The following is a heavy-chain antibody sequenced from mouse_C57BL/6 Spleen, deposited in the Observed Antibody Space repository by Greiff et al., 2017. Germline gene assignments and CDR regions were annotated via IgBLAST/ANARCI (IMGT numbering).Heavy chain of an antibody. Sequence: QVQLQQPGAELVKPGASVKLSCKASGYTFTSYWMQWVKQRPGQGLEWIGEIDPSDSYTNYTQKFKGKATLTVYTSYSAAYMQLSSLTSEDAAVYYCARRPGDYYGSRGAIDYWGQGTSVTVSS. CDR2: IDPSDSYT. CDR3: ARRPGDYYGSRGAIDY. D-gene: IGHD1-1*01. J-gene: IGHJ4*01. CDR1: GYTFTSYW. V-gene: IGHV1-50*01.